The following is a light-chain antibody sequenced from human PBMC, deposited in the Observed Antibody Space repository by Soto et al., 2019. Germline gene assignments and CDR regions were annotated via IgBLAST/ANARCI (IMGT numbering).Light chain of an antibody. CDR2: GAS. Sequence: EVVLTQSPGTLSLSRGERATLSCRASERIYSAYLAWYQQKPGQTPRLLIYGASSRATGIPDRFSGSGSGTDFTLTISRLEPEDFAVYWCQQYDSSPRTFGQGTKVDIK. CDR1: ERIYSAY. V-gene: IGKV3-20*01. J-gene: IGKJ1*01. CDR3: QQYDSSPRT.